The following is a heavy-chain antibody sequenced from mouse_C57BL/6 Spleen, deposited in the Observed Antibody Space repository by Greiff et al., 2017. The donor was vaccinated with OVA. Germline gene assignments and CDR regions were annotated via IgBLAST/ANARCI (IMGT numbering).Heavy chain of an antibody. CDR3: ASYYDYDGRFAY. CDR2: IHPNSGST. J-gene: IGHJ3*01. V-gene: IGHV1-64*01. Sequence: VQLQQPGAELVKPGASVKLSCKASGYTFTSYWMHWVKQRPGQGLEWIGMIHPNSGSTNYNEKFKSKATLTVDKSSSTAYMQLSSLTSEDSAVYYCASYYDYDGRFAYWGQGTLVTVSA. CDR1: GYTFTSYW. D-gene: IGHD2-4*01.